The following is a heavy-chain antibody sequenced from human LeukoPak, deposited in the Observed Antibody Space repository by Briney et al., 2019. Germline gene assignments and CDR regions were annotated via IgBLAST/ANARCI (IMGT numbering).Heavy chain of an antibody. CDR2: INPNSGGT. CDR1: GYTFTGYY. V-gene: IGHV1-2*02. D-gene: IGHD6-13*01. J-gene: IGHJ6*03. Sequence: ASVKVSCKASGYTFTGYYMHWARQAPGQGLEWMGWINPNSGGTNYAQKFQGRVTMTRDTFISTAYMELSRLRSDDTAVYYCASHPIAAAGELDYYYYYMDVWGKGTTVTVSS. CDR3: ASHPIAAAGELDYYYYYMDV.